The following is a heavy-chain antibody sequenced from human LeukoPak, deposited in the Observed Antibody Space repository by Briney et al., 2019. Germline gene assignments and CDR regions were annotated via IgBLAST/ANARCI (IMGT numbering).Heavy chain of an antibody. V-gene: IGHV1-2*02. D-gene: IGHD1-26*01. J-gene: IGHJ3*02. Sequence: ASVKVSCKASGYIFADYYVHWVRQAPGQGLEWMGWINPDRGATNYVETFQGRATLTRDKSTDTAYMELKSLTTDDTAVYYCARESSPESGRGGFDIWGQGTAVTVSS. CDR3: ARESSPESGRGGFDI. CDR1: GYIFADYY. CDR2: INPDRGAT.